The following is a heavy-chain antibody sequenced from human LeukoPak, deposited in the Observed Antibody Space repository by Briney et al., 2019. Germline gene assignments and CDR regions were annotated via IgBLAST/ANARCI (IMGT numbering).Heavy chain of an antibody. CDR3: AKGLRTGVGPYMGYHYYMDV. D-gene: IGHD3-16*01. J-gene: IGHJ6*03. CDR2: IRYDGSNK. Sequence: GGSLRLSCAASGFTFSSYGMHWVRQAPGKGLEWVAFIRYDGSNKYYADSVKGRFTISRDNSYNTVSLQMNSLRVEDTGVYYCAKGLRTGVGPYMGYHYYMDVWGKGATVTVSS. CDR1: GFTFSSYG. V-gene: IGHV3-30*02.